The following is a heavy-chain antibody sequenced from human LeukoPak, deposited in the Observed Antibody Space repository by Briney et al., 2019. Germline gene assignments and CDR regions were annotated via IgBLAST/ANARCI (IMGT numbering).Heavy chain of an antibody. Sequence: PGESLKISCQGSGYSFTSSWIGWVRQMPGKGLEWMGIIYPGDSDTRYSPSFQGQVTISADKSISTAYLQLSSLKASDTAMYYCARFSVGGTYYPNYWGQGTLVSVSS. CDR3: ARFSVGGTYYPNY. CDR1: GYSFTSSW. V-gene: IGHV5-51*01. CDR2: IYPGDSDT. J-gene: IGHJ4*02. D-gene: IGHD1-26*01.